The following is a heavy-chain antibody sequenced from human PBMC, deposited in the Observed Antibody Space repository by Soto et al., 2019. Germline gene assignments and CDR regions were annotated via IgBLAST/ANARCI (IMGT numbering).Heavy chain of an antibody. V-gene: IGHV3-48*02. Sequence: GGSLILCCASSGLSLSNYNIDWVRQAPGKGLDWVSYISTSMSTIFYADSVRGRFTISRDNAKNTLYLQMNSLRDEVTAVYYCAKARGDSDAFDIWGQGTMVTVSS. D-gene: IGHD2-21*02. CDR1: GLSLSNYN. CDR3: AKARGDSDAFDI. CDR2: ISTSMSTI. J-gene: IGHJ3*02.